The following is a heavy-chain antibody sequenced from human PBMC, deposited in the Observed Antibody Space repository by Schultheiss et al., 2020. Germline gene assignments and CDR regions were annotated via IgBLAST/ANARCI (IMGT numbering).Heavy chain of an antibody. CDR3: AHFTYYYDSSGYYRIPKFDY. D-gene: IGHD3-22*01. Sequence: SGPTLVKPTETLTLTCTVSGFSLSNARMGVSWIRQPPGKALEWLAHIFSNDEKSYSTSLKSRLTISKDTSKNQVVLTVTNLDPVDTATYYCAHFTYYYDSSGYYRIPKFDYWGQGTLVTVSS. J-gene: IGHJ4*02. CDR2: IFSNDEK. V-gene: IGHV2-26*01. CDR1: GFSLSNARMG.